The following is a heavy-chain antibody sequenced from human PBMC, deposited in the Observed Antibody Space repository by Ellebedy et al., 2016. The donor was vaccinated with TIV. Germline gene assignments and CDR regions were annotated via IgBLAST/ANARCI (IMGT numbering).Heavy chain of an antibody. V-gene: IGHV4-4*07. Sequence: SETLSLTXTVSGGSISSYYWSWIRQPAGKGLEWIGRIYTSGSTNYNPSLKSRVTMSVDTSKNQFSLKLSSVTAADTAVYYCARVGVVTAIQSDYYYGMDVWGQGTTVTVSS. CDR1: GGSISSYY. CDR3: ARVGVVTAIQSDYYYGMDV. D-gene: IGHD2-21*02. J-gene: IGHJ6*02. CDR2: IYTSGST.